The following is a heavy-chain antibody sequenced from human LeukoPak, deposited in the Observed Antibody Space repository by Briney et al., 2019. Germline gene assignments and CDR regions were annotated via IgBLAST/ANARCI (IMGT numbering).Heavy chain of an antibody. Sequence: GGSLRLSCVASGFTFSSYAMSWVRQAPGKGLEWVSAISGSGGSTYYADSVKGRFTISRDNSKNTLYLQMNSLRAEDTAVYYCAKEKIQLWLQGGFDYWGQGTLVTVSS. CDR3: AKEKIQLWLQGGFDY. V-gene: IGHV3-23*01. CDR2: ISGSGGST. J-gene: IGHJ4*02. CDR1: GFTFSSYA. D-gene: IGHD5-18*01.